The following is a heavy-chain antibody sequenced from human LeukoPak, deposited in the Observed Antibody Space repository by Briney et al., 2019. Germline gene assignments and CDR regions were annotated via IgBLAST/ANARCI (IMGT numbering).Heavy chain of an antibody. CDR1: GFTFSDYY. Sequence: KPGGSLRLSCAASGFTFSDYYTSWIRQAPGKGLEWISFISSSSSYTNYADSVKGRFTISRDNTKNSLYLQMNNLRAEDTAVYYCARGRADHVIGYWGQGTLVTVSS. J-gene: IGHJ4*02. D-gene: IGHD1-14*01. CDR3: ARGRADHVIGY. CDR2: ISSSSSYT. V-gene: IGHV3-11*06.